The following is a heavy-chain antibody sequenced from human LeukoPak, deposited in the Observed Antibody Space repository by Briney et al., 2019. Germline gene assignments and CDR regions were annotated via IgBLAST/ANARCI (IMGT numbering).Heavy chain of an antibody. D-gene: IGHD3-3*01. CDR1: GASISSGTYY. V-gene: IGHV4-39*01. CDR2: MFYSGNN. CDR3: ARRPSYDFWTGYYRGYFDS. Sequence: SETLSPTCTVSGASISSGTYYWGWIRQPPGKGLEWIGSMFYSGNNHYNPSLKSRVTISADTSKNQFSLDLSSVTAADTAVYYCARRPSYDFWTGYYRGYFDSWGQGTLVTVSS. J-gene: IGHJ4*02.